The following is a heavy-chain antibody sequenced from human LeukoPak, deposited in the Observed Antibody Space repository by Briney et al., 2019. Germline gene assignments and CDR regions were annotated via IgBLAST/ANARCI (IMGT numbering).Heavy chain of an antibody. CDR1: GYTFTGYY. Sequence: ASVKVSCKASGYTFTGYYMHWVRQAPGQGLEWMGWINPNSGGTNYAQKLQGRVTMTTDTSTSTAYMELRSLRSDDTAVYYCARWEDCGGDCYSYYGMDVWGQGTTVTVSS. CDR2: INPNSGGT. J-gene: IGHJ6*02. D-gene: IGHD2-21*02. CDR3: ARWEDCGGDCYSYYGMDV. V-gene: IGHV1-2*02.